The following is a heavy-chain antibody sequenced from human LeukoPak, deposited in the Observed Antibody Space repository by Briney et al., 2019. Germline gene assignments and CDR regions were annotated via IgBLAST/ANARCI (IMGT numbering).Heavy chain of an antibody. CDR1: GGSFSGYY. CDR3: ARLYIGGYSRSTNYNWFDP. Sequence: SETLSLTCAVYGGSFSGYYWSWIRQPPGKGLEGIGEINHSGRTNYNPSIKSRVTISVDTSKNQISLNLTSVTAADTAVYYCARLYIGGYSRSTNYNWFDPWGQGTLVTVSS. J-gene: IGHJ5*02. V-gene: IGHV4-34*01. CDR2: INHSGRT. D-gene: IGHD6-13*01.